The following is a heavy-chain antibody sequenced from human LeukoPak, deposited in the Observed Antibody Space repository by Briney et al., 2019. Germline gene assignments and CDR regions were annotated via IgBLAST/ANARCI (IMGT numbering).Heavy chain of an antibody. CDR3: ANEQQALDY. Sequence: GRSLRLSCAASGFTFSSYGMHWVRQAPGKGLEWVAVISYDGSNKYYADSVKGRFTISRDNSKNTLYLQMNSLRAEDTAVYYCANEQQALDYWGQGTLVTGSS. CDR2: ISYDGSNK. V-gene: IGHV3-30*18. J-gene: IGHJ4*02. CDR1: GFTFSSYG. D-gene: IGHD6-13*01.